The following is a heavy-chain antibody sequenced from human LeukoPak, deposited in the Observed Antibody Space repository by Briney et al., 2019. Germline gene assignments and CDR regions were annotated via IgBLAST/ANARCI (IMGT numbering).Heavy chain of an antibody. D-gene: IGHD1-1*01. J-gene: IGHJ4*02. V-gene: IGHV3-23*01. CDR3: AKDFLGVEGY. CDR2: ISGGGGST. Sequence: GGSLRLSCAASGFTFSDYYMSWVRQAPGKGLEWVSGISGGGGSTYYADSVKGRFTISRDNSKNTLYLQMNSLRAEDTAVYYCAKDFLGVEGYWGQGTLVTVSS. CDR1: GFTFSDYY.